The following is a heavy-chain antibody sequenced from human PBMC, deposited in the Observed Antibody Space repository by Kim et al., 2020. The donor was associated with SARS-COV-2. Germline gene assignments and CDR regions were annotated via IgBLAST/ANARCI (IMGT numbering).Heavy chain of an antibody. J-gene: IGHJ4*02. Sequence: NSVKGRFTISRDNSKNTLYLQMGSMRAEDMAVYYCARGAGNWNYLGHFDYWGQGTLVTVSS. V-gene: IGHV3-64*01. D-gene: IGHD1-7*01. CDR3: ARGAGNWNYLGHFDY.